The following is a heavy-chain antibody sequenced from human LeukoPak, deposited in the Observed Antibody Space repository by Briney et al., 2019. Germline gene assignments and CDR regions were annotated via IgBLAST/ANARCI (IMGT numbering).Heavy chain of an antibody. CDR2: ICYSGST. D-gene: IGHD3-10*01. V-gene: IGHV4-39*07. J-gene: IGHJ2*01. CDR3: AFQDSNYGSGFDL. Sequence: SETLSLTCTVSGDSISSNTCYWGWIRQPPGKGLEWIGTICYSGSTYYTYNASLKSRVSISVDTSKNQFSLKLSSVTAADTAVYYCAFQDSNYGSGFDLWGRGTLVTVSS. CDR1: GDSISSNTCY.